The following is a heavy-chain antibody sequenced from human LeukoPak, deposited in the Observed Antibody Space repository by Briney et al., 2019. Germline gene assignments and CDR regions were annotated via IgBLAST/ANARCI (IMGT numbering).Heavy chain of an antibody. V-gene: IGHV3-48*04. D-gene: IGHD1-26*01. J-gene: IGHJ4*02. CDR2: ISSSSITI. CDR3: ARDREWELFDY. Sequence: GGSLRLSCAASGFIFSSYSMNWVRQAPGKGLEWVSYISSSSITIYYADSVKGRFTISRDNAKNSLYLQMNSLRAEDTAVYYCARDREWELFDYWGQGTLVTVSS. CDR1: GFIFSSYS.